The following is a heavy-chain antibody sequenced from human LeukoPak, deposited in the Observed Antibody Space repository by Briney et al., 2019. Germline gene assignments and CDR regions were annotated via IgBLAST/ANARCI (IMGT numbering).Heavy chain of an antibody. CDR3: ASPLGVHSAPLKY. CDR2: INPNTGVT. CDR1: GYIFSDYY. V-gene: IGHV1-2*02. Sequence: ASVKVSCKASGYIFSDYYLHWVRQAPGQGPELLGWINPNTGVTKSSQTFQGRVAMTRDTSINTAYMEMTSPTFDDTAVYYCASPLGVHSAPLKYWGQGTLVTVSS. J-gene: IGHJ4*02. D-gene: IGHD3-3*01.